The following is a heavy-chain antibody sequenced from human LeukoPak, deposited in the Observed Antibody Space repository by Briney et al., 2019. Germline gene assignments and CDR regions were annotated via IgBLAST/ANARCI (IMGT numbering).Heavy chain of an antibody. CDR2: ISSSSSTI. CDR3: ARDLRWLVHDAFDI. Sequence: GGSLRLSCAASGFTFSSYSMNWVRQAPGKGLEWVSYISSSSSTIYYADSVKGRFTISRDNAKNSLYLQMNSLRAEDTAVYYCARDLRWLVHDAFDIWGQGTMVTVSS. D-gene: IGHD6-19*01. CDR1: GFTFSSYS. J-gene: IGHJ3*02. V-gene: IGHV3-48*01.